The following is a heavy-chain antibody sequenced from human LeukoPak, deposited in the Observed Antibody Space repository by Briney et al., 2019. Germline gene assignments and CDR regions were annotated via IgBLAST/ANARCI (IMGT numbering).Heavy chain of an antibody. D-gene: IGHD3-22*01. J-gene: IGHJ3*02. CDR2: INSDGSST. CDR1: GFTFSSYW. CDR3: ARDAYDSSGYYGTLFAFDI. V-gene: IGHV3-74*01. Sequence: PGGSLRLSCAASGFTFSSYWMHWVRQAPGKGLVWVARINSDGSSTSYADSVKGRFTISRDNAKNTLYLQMNSLRAEDTAVYYCARDAYDSSGYYGTLFAFDIWGQGTMVTVSS.